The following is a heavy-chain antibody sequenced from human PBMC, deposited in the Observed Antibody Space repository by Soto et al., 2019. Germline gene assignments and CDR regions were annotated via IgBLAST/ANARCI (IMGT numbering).Heavy chain of an antibody. Sequence: GGSLRLSCAASGFTFDDYAMHWVRQAPGKGLEWVSGISWNSGSIGYADSVKGRFTISRDNAKNSLYLQMNSLRAEDTALYYCAKDRYRSSSEAFYIWGRGTMVTGSS. V-gene: IGHV3-9*01. CDR3: AKDRYRSSSEAFYI. J-gene: IGHJ3*02. CDR2: ISWNSGSI. CDR1: GFTFDDYA. D-gene: IGHD6-6*01.